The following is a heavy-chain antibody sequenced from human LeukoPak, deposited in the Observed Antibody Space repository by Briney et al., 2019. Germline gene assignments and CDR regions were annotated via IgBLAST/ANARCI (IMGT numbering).Heavy chain of an antibody. CDR1: GGSVSSGSYY. V-gene: IGHV4-61*01. D-gene: IGHD3-22*01. CDR3: ARYYYDGSGYAFDY. Sequence: SETLSLTCTVSGGSVSSGSYYCSWIRQPPGKRLEWIGNIYYSGSTNYNPSLKSRVTISVDTSKNQFSLKLSSVTAADTAVYYCARYYYDGSGYAFDYWGQGALVTVSP. CDR2: IYYSGST. J-gene: IGHJ4*02.